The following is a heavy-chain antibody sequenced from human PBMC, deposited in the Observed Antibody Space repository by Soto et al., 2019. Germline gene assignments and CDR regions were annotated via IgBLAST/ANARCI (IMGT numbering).Heavy chain of an antibody. V-gene: IGHV1-69*13. D-gene: IGHD6-19*01. CDR3: ARPAVAVAGAFDI. J-gene: IGHJ3*02. CDR2: IIPIFGTA. CDR1: GGTFSSYA. Sequence: SVKVSCKASGGTFSSYAISLVRQAPGQGLEWMGGIIPIFGTANYAQKFQGRVTITADESTSTAYMELSSLRSEDTAVYYCARPAVAVAGAFDIWGQGTMVTVSS.